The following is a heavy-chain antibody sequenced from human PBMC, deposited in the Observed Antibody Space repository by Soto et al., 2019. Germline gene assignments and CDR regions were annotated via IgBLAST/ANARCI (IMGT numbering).Heavy chain of an antibody. D-gene: IGHD3-10*01. Sequence: GGSLRLSCAASGFTFSSYWMSWVRQAPGKGLEWVANIKQDGSEKYYVDSVKGRFTISRDNAKNSLYLQMNSLRAEDTAVYYCAREAYYYGSGSNHPYYFDYWGQGTLVTVSS. V-gene: IGHV3-7*05. CDR3: AREAYYYGSGSNHPYYFDY. J-gene: IGHJ4*02. CDR2: IKQDGSEK. CDR1: GFTFSSYW.